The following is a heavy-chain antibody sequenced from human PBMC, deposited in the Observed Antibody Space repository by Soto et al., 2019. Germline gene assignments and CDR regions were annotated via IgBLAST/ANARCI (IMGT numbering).Heavy chain of an antibody. D-gene: IGHD3-10*01. V-gene: IGHV1-3*01. CDR1: GYTFSTYA. CDR3: ARDLARGQLWFFCGLDV. Sequence: QVQLVQSGAEVRKPGASVKLSCKASGYTFSTYAMQWVRQAPGQGLQWMGWINAGTGDTKYSREFQGRVTITRDKFATTTYMELSGLTSEDTAVYYCARDLARGQLWFFCGLDVWGQGTTVTVSS. J-gene: IGHJ6*02. CDR2: INAGTGDT.